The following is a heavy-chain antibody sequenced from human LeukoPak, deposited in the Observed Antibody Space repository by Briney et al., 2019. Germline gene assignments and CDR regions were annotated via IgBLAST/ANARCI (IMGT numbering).Heavy chain of an antibody. CDR2: IKSKTDGGTT. J-gene: IGHJ4*02. V-gene: IGHV3-15*01. CDR1: GFTFSSYG. CDR3: TTDPRIVGATRLNY. Sequence: PGGSLRLSCAASGFTFSSYGMSWVRQAPGKGLEWVGRIKSKTDGGTTDYAAPVKGRFTISRDDSKNTLYLQMNSLKTEDTAVYYCTTDPRIVGATRLNYWGQGTLVTVSS. D-gene: IGHD1-26*01.